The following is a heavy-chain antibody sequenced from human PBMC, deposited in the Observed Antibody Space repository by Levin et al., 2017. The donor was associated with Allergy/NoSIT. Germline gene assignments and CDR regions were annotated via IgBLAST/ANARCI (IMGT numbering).Heavy chain of an antibody. D-gene: IGHD3-16*02. CDR3: ARGVVIVTGDAFDI. CDR2: ISSSSSYI. J-gene: IGHJ3*02. V-gene: IGHV3-21*01. CDR1: GFTFSSYS. Sequence: GGSLRLSCAASGFTFSSYSMNWVRQAPGKGLEWVSSISSSSSYIYYAHSVKGRFTISRDNAKNSLYLQMNSLRAEDTAVYYCARGVVIVTGDAFDIWGQGTMVTVSS.